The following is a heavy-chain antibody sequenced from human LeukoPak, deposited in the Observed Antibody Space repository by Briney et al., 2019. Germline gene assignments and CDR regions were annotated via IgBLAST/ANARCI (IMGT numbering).Heavy chain of an antibody. V-gene: IGHV4-34*01. D-gene: IGHD2-2*01. J-gene: IGHJ5*02. CDR3: ARSTPQSLRPRMRFLNWFHP. Sequence: SETLSLTCAVYGGSFSGYYWSWIRQPPGKGLEWIGEINHSGSTNYNPSLKSRVTISVDTSKNQFSLKLSSVTAADTAVYYCARSTPQSLRPRMRFLNWFHPRGQGTLVTVSS. CDR1: GGSFSGYY. CDR2: INHSGST.